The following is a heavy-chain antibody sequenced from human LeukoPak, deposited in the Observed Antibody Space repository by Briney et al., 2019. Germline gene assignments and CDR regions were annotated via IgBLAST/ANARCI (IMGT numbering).Heavy chain of an antibody. J-gene: IGHJ3*01. V-gene: IGHV1-46*01. CDR1: GYTFSSYY. D-gene: IGHD3-22*01. CDR3: ARKKAVYYYDSSGSQGDAFDL. Sequence: ASVKVSCKASGYTFSSYYIHWVRQAPGQGLEWMGRFNPSGGSTTYAQKFQGRVTMTRDTSTSTVYMELSSLRSDDTAVYYCARKKAVYYYDSSGSQGDAFDLWGQGTMVTVSS. CDR2: FNPSGGST.